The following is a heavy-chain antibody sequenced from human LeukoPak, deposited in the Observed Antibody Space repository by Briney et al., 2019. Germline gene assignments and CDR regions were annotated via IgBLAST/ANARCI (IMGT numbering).Heavy chain of an antibody. V-gene: IGHV4-31*03. CDR2: IYYSGST. CDR3: ARAFDGSGYQVHLEEYYFDC. D-gene: IGHD3-22*01. J-gene: IGHJ4*02. Sequence: SETLSLTCTVSGGSISSGDYYWSWIRQHPGKGLEWIGYIYYSGSTSYNPSLRSRVTISVDTSKNQFSLRLSSVTAADTAVYYCARAFDGSGYQVHLEEYYFDCWGQGTLVTVSS. CDR1: GGSISSGDYY.